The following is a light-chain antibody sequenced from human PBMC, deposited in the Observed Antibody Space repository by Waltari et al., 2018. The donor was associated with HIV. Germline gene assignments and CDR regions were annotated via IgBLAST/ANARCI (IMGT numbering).Light chain of an antibody. J-gene: IGKJ2*01. CDR1: QSVLYSSNNKNY. CDR3: QQYYSTPPT. V-gene: IGKV4-1*01. Sequence: DIVMTQSPDSLAVSLGERATINCKSSQSVLYSSNNKNYLAWYQQKPGQPPKLLIDWASTRESGVTDRFSGSGSGTDFTLTISSLQAEDVAVYYCQQYYSTPPTFGQGTKLEIK. CDR2: WAS.